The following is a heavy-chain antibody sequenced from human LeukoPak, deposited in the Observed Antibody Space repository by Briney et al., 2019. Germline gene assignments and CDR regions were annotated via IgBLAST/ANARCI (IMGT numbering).Heavy chain of an antibody. Sequence: GGSLRLSCVASGFSLSNFQMYWVRQAPGKGLEWVSIISLDGSTEFYADSVKGRFTISRDTASNTMHLEMNNLRIEDTAVYYCMRDYMGWFDPWGQGSLVTVSS. J-gene: IGHJ5*02. V-gene: IGHV3-30-3*01. D-gene: IGHD3-10*01. CDR1: GFSLSNFQ. CDR3: MRDYMGWFDP. CDR2: ISLDGSTE.